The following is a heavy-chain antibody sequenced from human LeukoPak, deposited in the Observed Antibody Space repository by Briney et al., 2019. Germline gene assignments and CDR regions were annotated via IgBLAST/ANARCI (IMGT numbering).Heavy chain of an antibody. CDR2: IYTSGST. CDR3: ARDHGYSGTYSWFDP. Sequence: PSQTLSLTCIVSGGSISTGSYYWSWIRQPAGKGLEWIGRIYTSGSTNYNPSLKSRVTISADTSKNQFSLKLTSVTAADTAVYYCARDHGYSGTYSWFDPWGQGTLVTVSS. J-gene: IGHJ5*02. V-gene: IGHV4-61*02. D-gene: IGHD1-26*01. CDR1: GGSISTGSYY.